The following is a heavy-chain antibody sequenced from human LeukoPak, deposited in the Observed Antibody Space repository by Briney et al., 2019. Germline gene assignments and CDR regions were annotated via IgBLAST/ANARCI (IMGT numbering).Heavy chain of an antibody. CDR3: ARGDIAVAATDY. CDR2: IYSSGST. CDR1: GGSISSYY. J-gene: IGHJ4*02. V-gene: IGHV4-4*07. D-gene: IGHD6-19*01. Sequence: SETLSLTCTVSGGSISSYYWSWIRQPGGKGLEWIGLIYSSGSTNYNPSLKSRVTMSVDTSKNQFSLKLSSVTAADTAVYYCARGDIAVAATDYWGQGTLVTVSS.